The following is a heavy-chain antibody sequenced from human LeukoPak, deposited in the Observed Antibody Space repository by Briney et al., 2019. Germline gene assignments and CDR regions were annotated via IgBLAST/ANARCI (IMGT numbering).Heavy chain of an antibody. CDR2: ISAYNGDT. D-gene: IGHD6-19*01. CDR3: ARDPSNTSGWSPYFDY. CDR1: GYTFTGYY. J-gene: IGHJ4*02. Sequence: GASVKVSCKASGYTFTGYYMHWVRQAPGQGLEWMGWISAYNGDTKYGQRFQGRVTLLTDTTASTAYMELRSLRSDDTAVYYCARDPSNTSGWSPYFDYWGQGALVTVSS. V-gene: IGHV1-18*04.